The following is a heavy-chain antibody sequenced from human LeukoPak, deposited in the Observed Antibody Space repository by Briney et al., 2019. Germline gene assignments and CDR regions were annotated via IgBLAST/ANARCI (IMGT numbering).Heavy chain of an antibody. Sequence: GGSLRLSCAASGFTVSSNYMSWVRQAPGKGLEWVSVISGSGGSTYYADSVKGRFTISRDNSKNTLYLQMNSLRAEDTAVYYCAKGTDYGDYWGQGTLVTVSS. V-gene: IGHV3-23*01. CDR2: ISGSGGST. CDR1: GFTVSSNY. CDR3: AKGTDYGDY. J-gene: IGHJ4*02.